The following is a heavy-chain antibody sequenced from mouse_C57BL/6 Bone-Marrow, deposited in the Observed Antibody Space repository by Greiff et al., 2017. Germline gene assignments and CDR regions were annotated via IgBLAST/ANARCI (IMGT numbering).Heavy chain of an antibody. CDR1: GYTFTSYG. Sequence: VQLQQSGAELARPGASVKLSCKASGYTFTSYGISWVKQRTGQGLEWIGEIYPRSGNTYYNEKFKGKATLTADKSSSTAYMELRSLTSEDSAVYFCARRRDYGNPWFAYWGQGTLVTVSA. J-gene: IGHJ3*01. CDR3: ARRRDYGNPWFAY. V-gene: IGHV1-81*01. D-gene: IGHD2-1*01. CDR2: IYPRSGNT.